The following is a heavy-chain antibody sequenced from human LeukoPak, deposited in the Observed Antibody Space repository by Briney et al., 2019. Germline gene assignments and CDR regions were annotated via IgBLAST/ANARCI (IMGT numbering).Heavy chain of an antibody. CDR2: ISAYNGNT. CDR1: GYTFTSYG. D-gene: IGHD2-2*01. CDR3: ARGGRARAQPMWVVPAATSGSYNY. J-gene: IGHJ4*02. V-gene: IGHV1-18*01. Sequence: ASVKVSCKASGYTFTSYGISWVRQAPGQGLEWMGWISAYNGNTNYAQKLQGRVTMTTDTSTSTAYMELRSLRSDDTAVYYCARGGRARAQPMWVVPAATSGSYNYWGQGTLVTVSS.